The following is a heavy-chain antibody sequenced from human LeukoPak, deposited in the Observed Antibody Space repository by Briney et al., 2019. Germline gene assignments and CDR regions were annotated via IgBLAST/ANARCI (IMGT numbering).Heavy chain of an antibody. CDR3: ARTYVDQNWFDP. CDR2: IYYSGST. J-gene: IGHJ5*02. CDR1: GDSISSSCYY. V-gene: IGHV4-39*01. D-gene: IGHD3-16*01. Sequence: PSETLSLTCTVSGDSISSSCYYWGWIRQPPGKGLEWIGSIYYSGSTYYNPSLKSRVTISVDTSKNQFSLKLSSVTAADTAVYYCARTYVDQNWFDPWGQGTLVTVSS.